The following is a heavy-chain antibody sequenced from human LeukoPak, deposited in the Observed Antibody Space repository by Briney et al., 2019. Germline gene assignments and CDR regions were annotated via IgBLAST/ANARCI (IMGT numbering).Heavy chain of an antibody. CDR3: AKLEGRGATRFD. Sequence: GASVKVSCKASGYTFTSYYMHWVRQAPGQGLEWMGIINPSGGSTSYAQKFQGRVTMTRDTSISTAYMELSRLISDDTAVYYCAKLEGRGATRFDWGQGTLVTVSS. J-gene: IGHJ4*02. V-gene: IGHV1-46*01. CDR2: INPSGGST. CDR1: GYTFTSYY. D-gene: IGHD5-12*01.